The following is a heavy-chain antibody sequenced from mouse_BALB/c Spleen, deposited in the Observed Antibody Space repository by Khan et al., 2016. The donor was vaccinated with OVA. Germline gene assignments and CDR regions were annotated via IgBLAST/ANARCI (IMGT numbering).Heavy chain of an antibody. CDR1: GYSITSDYA. V-gene: IGHV3-2*02. J-gene: IGHJ4*01. CDR2: ISSTGGT. CDR3: ARSLYYSYGYALDC. Sequence: EVQLQESGPGLVKPSQSLSLTCTVTGYSITSDYAWNWIRQFPGNKLEWMGYISSTGGTSYNPSLKSRISIHRDTSKNQFFLQLKSVPAEDTATYYCARSLYYSYGYALDCWGRGTLVTVSS. D-gene: IGHD2-14*01.